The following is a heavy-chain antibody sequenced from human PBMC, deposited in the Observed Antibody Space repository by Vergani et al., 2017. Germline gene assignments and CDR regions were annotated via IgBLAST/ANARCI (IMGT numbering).Heavy chain of an antibody. CDR3: ARAPMVRGVIRFDP. J-gene: IGHJ5*02. CDR2: IYYSGST. Sequence: QVQLQESGPGLVKPSQTLSLTCTVSGGSISSGGYYWSWIRQHPGKGLEWIGYIYYSGSTYYNPSLKSRVTVSVDTSKNQFSLKLSSVTAADTAVYYCARAPMVRGVIRFDPWGQGTLVTVSS. D-gene: IGHD3-10*01. V-gene: IGHV4-31*03. CDR1: GGSISSGGYY.